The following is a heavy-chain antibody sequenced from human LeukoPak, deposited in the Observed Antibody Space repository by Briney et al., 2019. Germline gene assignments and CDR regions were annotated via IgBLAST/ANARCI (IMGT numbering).Heavy chain of an antibody. J-gene: IGHJ4*02. CDR3: TTGLGRSDFDY. CDR1: GFTFSDGW. CDR2: VKSKTDGETT. Sequence: GGSLRLSCAASGFTFSDGWMGWVRQAPGKGLEWVGRVKSKTDGETTDYAAPVKGRFTISRDDSKNTLYLQMNSLKTEDTAVYYCTTGLGRSDFDYWGQGTLVTVSS. V-gene: IGHV3-15*01.